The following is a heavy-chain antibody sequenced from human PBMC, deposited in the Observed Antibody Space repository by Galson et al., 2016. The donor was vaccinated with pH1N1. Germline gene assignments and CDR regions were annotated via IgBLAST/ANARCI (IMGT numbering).Heavy chain of an antibody. CDR3: ARYSGDGYRYGSERYFDY. CDR1: GYSFTRYW. D-gene: IGHD5-18*01. CDR2: IFTGDSDT. Sequence: QSGAEVKKPGESLKISCKGSGYSFTRYWIGWVRQMPGKGLEWMGIIFTGDSDTRYSPSFQGQVTISADKSISTASLQWSSLKASDSAMYYCARYSGDGYRYGSERYFDYGGQGTLVTVSS. V-gene: IGHV5-51*01. J-gene: IGHJ4*02.